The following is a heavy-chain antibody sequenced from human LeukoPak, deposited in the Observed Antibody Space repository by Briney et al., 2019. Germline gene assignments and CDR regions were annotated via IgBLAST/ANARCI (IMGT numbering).Heavy chain of an antibody. J-gene: IGHJ5*02. CDR1: GASINSYY. CDR2: IYYSGST. CDR3: ARHRYYYDSSGYYYQP. V-gene: IGHV4-59*01. Sequence: SETVSLTCTVSGASINSYYWSWIRQPPGKGLEWIGYIYYSGSTNYNPSLKSRVTISVDTSKNQFSLRLSSVTAADTAVYYCARHRYYYDSSGYYYQPWGQGTLVTVSS. D-gene: IGHD3-22*01.